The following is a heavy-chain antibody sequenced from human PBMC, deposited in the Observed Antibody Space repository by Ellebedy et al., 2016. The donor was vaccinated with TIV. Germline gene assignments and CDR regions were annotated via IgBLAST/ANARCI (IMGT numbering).Heavy chain of an antibody. V-gene: IGHV3-74*01. Sequence: GESLKISCAASGFTFSNYWIHWVRQAPGKGLVWLSRINRDGSSANYADSVKGRFSISRDNSKNTLYVQMNSLRAEDTAVYYCARAGKPLDYWGQGTLVTVSS. J-gene: IGHJ4*02. CDR3: ARAGKPLDY. CDR2: INRDGSSA. CDR1: GFTFSNYW.